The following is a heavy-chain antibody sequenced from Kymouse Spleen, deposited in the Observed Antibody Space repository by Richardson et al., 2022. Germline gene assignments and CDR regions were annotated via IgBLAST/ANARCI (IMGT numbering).Heavy chain of an antibody. CDR3: TRQVGASYYYGMDV. CDR2: IRSKANSYAT. Sequence: EVQLVESGGGLVQPGGSLKLSCAASGFTFSGSAMHWVRQASGKGLEWVGRIRSKANSYATAYAASVKGRFTISRDDSKNTAYLQMNSLKTEDTAVYYCTRQVGASYYYGMDVWGQGTTVTVSS. V-gene: IGHV3-73*02. CDR1: GFTFSGSA. J-gene: IGHJ6*02. D-gene: IGHD1-26*01.